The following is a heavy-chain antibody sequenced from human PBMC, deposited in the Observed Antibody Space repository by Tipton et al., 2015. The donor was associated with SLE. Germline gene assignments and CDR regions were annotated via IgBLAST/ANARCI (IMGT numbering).Heavy chain of an antibody. CDR2: ISTSGST. J-gene: IGHJ2*01. V-gene: IGHV4-4*07. D-gene: IGHD3-10*01. Sequence: TLSLTCTVSGGSISSYYWSWIRQPAGKGLEWIGRISTSGSTNYNPSLKSRVTMSVDTSKNQFSLKLSSVTAADTAVYYCARAGVMVQGVMRYFDLWGRGTLVTVSS. CDR3: ARAGVMVQGVMRYFDL. CDR1: GGSISSYY.